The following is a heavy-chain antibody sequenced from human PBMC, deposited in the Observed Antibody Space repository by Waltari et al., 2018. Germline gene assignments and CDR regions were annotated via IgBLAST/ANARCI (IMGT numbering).Heavy chain of an antibody. Sequence: EVQLVESGGGLVQPGGAWDPPVAALGCPLRIKPWAGAAAATGKGLDWVSAISGSGGSTYYADSVKGRFTISRDNSKNTLYLQMNSLRAEDTAVYYCAKDKSRVVRGVRFDYWGQGTLVTVSS. D-gene: IGHD3-10*01. CDR2: ISGSGGST. CDR1: GCPLRIKP. V-gene: IGHV3-23*04. J-gene: IGHJ4*02. CDR3: AKDKSRVVRGVRFDY.